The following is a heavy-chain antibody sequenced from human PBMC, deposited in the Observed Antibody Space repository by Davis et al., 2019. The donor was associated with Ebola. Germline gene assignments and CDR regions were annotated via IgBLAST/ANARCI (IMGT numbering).Heavy chain of an antibody. Sequence: PGGSLRLSCAASGFTVSSNYMSWVRQAPGKGLEWVSSISSSSSYIYYADSVKGRFTISRDTSKNTLYLQVNSLRTEDTAVYYCARDAYGMDVWGHGTTVTVSS. CDR2: ISSSSSYI. V-gene: IGHV3-21*01. CDR3: ARDAYGMDV. CDR1: GFTVSSNY. J-gene: IGHJ6*02.